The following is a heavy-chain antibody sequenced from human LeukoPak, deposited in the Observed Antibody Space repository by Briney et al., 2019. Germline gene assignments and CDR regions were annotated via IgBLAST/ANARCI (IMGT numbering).Heavy chain of an antibody. J-gene: IGHJ4*02. D-gene: IGHD3-22*01. CDR3: ARDRAWFYESRGYPEYFDY. V-gene: IGHV3-11*01. CDR2: ISPSGTDI. Sequence: PGGSLRLSCAVSGFTFTDTYMTWIRQAPGKGLESLSYISPSGTDISYADSVKGRFTISRDNAKNSLYLQMNSLRSEDTAVYYCARDRAWFYESRGYPEYFDYWGQGTLVTVSS. CDR1: GFTFTDTY.